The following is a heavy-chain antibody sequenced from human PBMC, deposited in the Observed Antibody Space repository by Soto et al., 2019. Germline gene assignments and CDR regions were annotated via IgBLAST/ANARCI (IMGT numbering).Heavy chain of an antibody. CDR3: ARTTAVPNTLRSRYFFDY. CDR1: GVSIINTTYY. D-gene: IGHD4-17*01. V-gene: IGHV4-61*01. Sequence: PSETLSLTCNVSGVSIINTTYYWSWIRQPPGKRLEWIGYVYYSGTTNYNPSLKSRVTISVDLSKNRFSLRLSSVTTADTALYYCARTTAVPNTLRSRYFFDYWGQGTLVTVSS. J-gene: IGHJ4*02. CDR2: VYYSGTT.